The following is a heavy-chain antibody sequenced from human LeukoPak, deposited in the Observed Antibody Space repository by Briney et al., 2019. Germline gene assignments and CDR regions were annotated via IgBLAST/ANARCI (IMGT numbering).Heavy chain of an antibody. CDR3: AGRPTGYSSGYIF. D-gene: IGHD5-18*01. CDR2: VSGSSHKI. V-gene: IGHV3-23*01. J-gene: IGHJ1*01. Sequence: PGGSLRLSCVASGFTFSNYAMSWVRQAPNKGLDWVSVVSGSSHKIRYADSVKGRFTISRDNFENTLYLQMNNLRAEDTALYYCAGRPTGYSSGYIFWCQGALVTVSS. CDR1: GFTFSNYA.